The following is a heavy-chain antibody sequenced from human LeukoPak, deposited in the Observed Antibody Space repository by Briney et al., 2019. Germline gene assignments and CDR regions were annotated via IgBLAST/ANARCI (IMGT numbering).Heavy chain of an antibody. CDR3: AREKADNDLDY. Sequence: GGSLRLSCAVSGFTFSSYKMNWVRQAPGKGLEWVSAISGDSSTIYYADSVKGRFIVSRDNAKNSLFLQMNSLRAEDTAVYYCAREKADNDLDYWGQGTLVTVSS. CDR2: ISGDSSTI. CDR1: GFTFSSYK. V-gene: IGHV3-48*01. D-gene: IGHD3-3*01. J-gene: IGHJ4*02.